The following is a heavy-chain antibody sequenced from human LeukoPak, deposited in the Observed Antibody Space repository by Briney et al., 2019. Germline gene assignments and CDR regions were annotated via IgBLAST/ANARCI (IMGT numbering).Heavy chain of an antibody. J-gene: IGHJ4*02. CDR1: GYTFTSYG. CDR2: ISAYNGNT. CDR3: ARDERYYSSGYPFDY. V-gene: IGHV1-18*01. D-gene: IGHD3-22*01. Sequence: GASVKVSCRASGYTFTSYGISWVRQAPGQGLEWMGWISAYNGNTNYAQKLQGRVTMTTDTSTSTAYMELRSLRSDDTAVHYCARDERYYSSGYPFDYWGQGTLVTVSS.